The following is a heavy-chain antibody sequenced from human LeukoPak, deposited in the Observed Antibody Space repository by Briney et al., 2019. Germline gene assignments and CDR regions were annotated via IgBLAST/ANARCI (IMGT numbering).Heavy chain of an antibody. J-gene: IGHJ4*02. CDR3: SRGRYTCGYIFDC. Sequence: GGSLRLSCVVSGFTLSGHSINWVRQAPGKGLEWVSSISSSSSYIYYTDSVKGRFTISRDNAKDSLFLQMNSLSAEDTAVYYCSRGRYTCGYIFDCWGQGTLVADSS. D-gene: IGHD5-18*01. V-gene: IGHV3-21*01. CDR1: GFTLSGHS. CDR2: ISSSSSYI.